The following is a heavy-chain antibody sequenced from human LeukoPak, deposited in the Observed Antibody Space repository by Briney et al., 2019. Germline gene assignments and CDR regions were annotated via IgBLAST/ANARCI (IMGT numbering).Heavy chain of an antibody. CDR3: ARLGARQVLDY. D-gene: IGHD4-17*01. CDR2: IKEGGSEK. Sequence: GGSLRLSCAASGFTFTNYWMSWVRQAPGKGLEWVASIKEGGSEKYYVDSVKGRFTISRDNAKNSLYLQMNSLRAEDTAVYYCARLGARQVLDYWGQGTLVTVSS. J-gene: IGHJ4*02. CDR1: GFTFTNYW. V-gene: IGHV3-7*01.